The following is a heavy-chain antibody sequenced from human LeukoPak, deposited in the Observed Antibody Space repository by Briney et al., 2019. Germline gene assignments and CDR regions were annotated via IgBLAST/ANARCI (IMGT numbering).Heavy chain of an antibody. D-gene: IGHD2-15*01. J-gene: IGHJ4*02. Sequence: SETLSLTSAVYGGSFSGYYWSWIRQPPGKGLEWIGEINHSGSTNYNPSLKSRVTISVDTSKNQFSLKLSSVTAADTAVYYCARGSAWYSYLYFDYWGQGTLVIVSS. CDR3: ARGSAWYSYLYFDY. CDR1: GGSFSGYY. CDR2: INHSGST. V-gene: IGHV4-34*01.